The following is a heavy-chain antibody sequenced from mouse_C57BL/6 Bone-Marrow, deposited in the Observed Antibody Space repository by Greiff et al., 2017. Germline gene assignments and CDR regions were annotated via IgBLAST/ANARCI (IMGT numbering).Heavy chain of an antibody. V-gene: IGHV5-4*01. Sequence: EVKVVESGGGLVKPGGSLKLSCAASGFTFSSYAMSWVRQTPEKRLEWVATISDGGSYTYYPDNVKGRFTISRDNAKNNLYLQMSHLKSEDTAMYYCARDFITTVVAPSSTDGFAYWGQGTLVTVSA. CDR1: GFTFSSYA. CDR2: ISDGGSYT. CDR3: ARDFITTVVAPSSTDGFAY. J-gene: IGHJ3*01. D-gene: IGHD1-1*01.